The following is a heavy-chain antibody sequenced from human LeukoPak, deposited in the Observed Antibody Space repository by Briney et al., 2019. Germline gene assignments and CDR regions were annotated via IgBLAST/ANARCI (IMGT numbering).Heavy chain of an antibody. Sequence: GGSQRLSCAASGFTFSSNFMSWVRQVPGKGLEWGSIIYSGGNSYYADSVKGRFTISRDNSKNTVYLQMDSLRAEDTAVYYCARDVSRGSGSWGQGTLVTVSS. CDR3: ARDVSRGSGS. V-gene: IGHV3-53*01. CDR2: IYSGGNS. D-gene: IGHD3-10*01. J-gene: IGHJ4*02. CDR1: GFTFSSNF.